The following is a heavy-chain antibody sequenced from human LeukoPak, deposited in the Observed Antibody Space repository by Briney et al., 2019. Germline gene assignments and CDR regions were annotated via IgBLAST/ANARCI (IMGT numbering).Heavy chain of an antibody. CDR2: ISRSGSST. V-gene: IGHV3-23*01. CDR3: AKCGDILTGYYLYWYFDL. Sequence: GGSLRLSCAASGFTFSAYAMSWVRQAPGKGLEWVSAISRSGSSTDYADSVKGRFTISRDNSKNTLYLQMNSLRPEDTAVYYCAKCGDILTGYYLYWYFDLWGRGTLVTVSS. CDR1: GFTFSAYA. D-gene: IGHD3-9*01. J-gene: IGHJ2*01.